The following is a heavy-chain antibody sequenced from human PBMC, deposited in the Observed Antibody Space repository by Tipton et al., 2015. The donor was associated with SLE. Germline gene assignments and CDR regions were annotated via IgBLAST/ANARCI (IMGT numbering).Heavy chain of an antibody. CDR3: ASSGSEGH. CDR2: ISYDGSNK. D-gene: IGHD1-26*01. V-gene: IGHV3-30*04. J-gene: IGHJ4*02. Sequence: SLRLSCAASGFTFSSYAMHWVRQAPGKGLERVAVISYDGSNKYYADSVKGRFTISRDNSKNTLYLQMNSLRAEDTAVYYCASSGSEGHWGQGTLVTVSS. CDR1: GFTFSSYA.